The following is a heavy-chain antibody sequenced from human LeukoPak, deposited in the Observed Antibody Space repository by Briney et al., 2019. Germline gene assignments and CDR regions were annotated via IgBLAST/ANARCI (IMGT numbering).Heavy chain of an antibody. D-gene: IGHD6-13*01. V-gene: IGHV3-23*01. CDR2: ITGTGGST. J-gene: IGHJ4*02. Sequence: GGSLRLSCAASGFTFSSYAMSWVRQAPGKGLEWVSSITGTGGSTYYADSVKGRFTISRDNAKNSLYLQMNSLRAEDTAVYYCARVTIAAAGTSLDYWGQGTLVTVSS. CDR1: GFTFSSYA. CDR3: ARVTIAAAGTSLDY.